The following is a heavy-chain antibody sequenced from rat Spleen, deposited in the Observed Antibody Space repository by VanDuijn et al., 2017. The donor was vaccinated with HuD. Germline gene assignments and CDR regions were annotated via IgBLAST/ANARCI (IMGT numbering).Heavy chain of an antibody. D-gene: IGHD1-9*01. CDR3: ARPTTGIPFNY. J-gene: IGHJ2*01. CDR1: GFTFSDYY. Sequence: EVQLAESGGGLVQPGRSLKLSCAASGFTFSDYYMAWVRQAPKKGLEWVATITSGGSNTYYPDSVKGRFTISRDNAKSTLYLQVDSLRSEDTAIYYCARPTTGIPFNYWGQGVMVTVSS. V-gene: IGHV5-7*01. CDR2: ITSGGSNT.